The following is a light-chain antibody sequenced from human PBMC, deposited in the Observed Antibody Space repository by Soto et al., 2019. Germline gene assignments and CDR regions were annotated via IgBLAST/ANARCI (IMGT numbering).Light chain of an antibody. CDR3: SSYTISSTYV. CDR2: DVS. V-gene: IGLV2-14*01. Sequence: QSALTQPASVSGSPGQSIAISCTRTSSDVGGYNYVSWYQQHPGKAPKLLINDVSNRPSGVSSRFSGSKSGNTASLTISGLQAEDEADYYCSSYTISSTYVFGTGTKVTVL. J-gene: IGLJ1*01. CDR1: SSDVGGYNY.